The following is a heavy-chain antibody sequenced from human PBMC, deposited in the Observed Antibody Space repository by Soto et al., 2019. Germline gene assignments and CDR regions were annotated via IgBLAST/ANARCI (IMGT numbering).Heavy chain of an antibody. V-gene: IGHV3-23*01. CDR3: AKSVVVVVAMGDFDY. Sequence: AGGSLRLSCAASGFTFSSYAMSWVRQAPGKGLEWVSAISGSGGSTYYADSVKGRFTISRDNSKNTLYLQMNSLRAEDTAVYYCAKSVVVVVAMGDFDYWGQGTLVTVSS. CDR2: ISGSGGST. D-gene: IGHD2-15*01. J-gene: IGHJ4*02. CDR1: GFTFSSYA.